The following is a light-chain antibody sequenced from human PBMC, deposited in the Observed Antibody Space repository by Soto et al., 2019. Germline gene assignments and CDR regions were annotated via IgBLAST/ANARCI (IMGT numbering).Light chain of an antibody. CDR2: ENA. CDR3: GTWDSGLSGFV. J-gene: IGLJ1*01. CDR1: NSNIGNNY. Sequence: QSVLTQPTSVSAAPGQKVTISCTGSNSNIGNNYVYWYQQFPGAAPKLLMYENAKRASGIPDRFSGSKSGTAATLAITGIQTGDEADYYCGTWDSGLSGFVFGTGTKVTVL. V-gene: IGLV1-51*02.